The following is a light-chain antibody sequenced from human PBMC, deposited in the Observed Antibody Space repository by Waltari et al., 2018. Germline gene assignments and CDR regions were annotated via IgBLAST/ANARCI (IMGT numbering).Light chain of an antibody. V-gene: IGLV1-44*01. J-gene: IGLJ2*01. CDR3: AVWDDSLNGVV. Sequence: QSVLTQPPSASATPGQRVTIPCSVTSSNIGSNTLTWYHQLPGTAPNPLIYTNNQRPSGVPDRFSGSKSGTSASLAISGLQSEDEADYYCAVWDDSLNGVVFGGGTKLTVL. CDR1: SSNIGSNT. CDR2: TNN.